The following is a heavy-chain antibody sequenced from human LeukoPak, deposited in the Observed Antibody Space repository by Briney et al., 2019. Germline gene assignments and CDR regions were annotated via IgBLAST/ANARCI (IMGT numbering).Heavy chain of an antibody. Sequence: AGGSLRPSCAASGFTFSSYAMHWVRQAPGKGLEWVAVISYDGSNKYYADSVKGRFTISRDNSKNTLYLQMNSLRAKDTAVYYCAREVVGATYDYWGQGALVTVSS. CDR3: AREVVGATYDY. CDR2: ISYDGSNK. CDR1: GFTFSSYA. J-gene: IGHJ4*02. V-gene: IGHV3-30*01. D-gene: IGHD1-26*01.